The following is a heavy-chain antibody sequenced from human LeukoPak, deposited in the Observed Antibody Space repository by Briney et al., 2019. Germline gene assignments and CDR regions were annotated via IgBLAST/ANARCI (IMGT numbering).Heavy chain of an antibody. CDR1: GFTFSSYG. Sequence: GGSLRLSCAASGFTFSSYGMHWVRQAPGKGLEWVAVIWYDGSNKYYADSVKGRFTISRDNSKYTLYLQMNSLRAEDTAVYYCASGNYYDRSGYYYWGQGTLVTVSS. J-gene: IGHJ4*02. D-gene: IGHD3-22*01. V-gene: IGHV3-33*01. CDR3: ASGNYYDRSGYYY. CDR2: IWYDGSNK.